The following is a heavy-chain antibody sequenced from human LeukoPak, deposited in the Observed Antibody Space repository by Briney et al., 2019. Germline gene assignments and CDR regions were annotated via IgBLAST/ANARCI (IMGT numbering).Heavy chain of an antibody. CDR1: GYTFTGYY. D-gene: IGHD1-26*01. Sequence: GASVKVSCKASGYTFTGYYMHWVRQAPGQGLEWMGWINPNSGGTNYAQKFQGRVTKTRDTSISTAYMELSRLRSDDTAVYYCARRSRIVGATSYYYYYMDVWGKGTTVTVSS. CDR2: INPNSGGT. CDR3: ARRSRIVGATSYYYYYMDV. V-gene: IGHV1-2*02. J-gene: IGHJ6*03.